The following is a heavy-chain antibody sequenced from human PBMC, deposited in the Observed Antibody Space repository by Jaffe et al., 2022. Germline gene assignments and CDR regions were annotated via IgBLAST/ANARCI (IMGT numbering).Heavy chain of an antibody. Sequence: QVQLVQSGAEVKKPGASVKVSCKASGYTFTSYYMHWVRQAPGQGLEWMGIINPSGGSTSYAQKFQGRVTMTRDTSTSTVYMELSSLRSEDTAVYYCARPSRAVVAATSFDYWGQGTLVTVSS. J-gene: IGHJ4*02. CDR3: ARPSRAVVAATSFDY. CDR1: GYTFTSYY. D-gene: IGHD2-15*01. CDR2: INPSGGST. V-gene: IGHV1-46*01.